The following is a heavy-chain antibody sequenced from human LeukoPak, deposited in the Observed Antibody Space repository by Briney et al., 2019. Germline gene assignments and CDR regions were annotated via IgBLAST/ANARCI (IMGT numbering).Heavy chain of an antibody. CDR3: ARVRDSNYFFYYYYYYMDV. V-gene: IGHV3-30*19. CDR1: GFTFSSYG. CDR2: ISYDGSNK. Sequence: GGSLRLSCAASGFTFSSYGMHWVRQAPGKGLEWVAVISYDGSNKYYADSVKGRFTISRDNSKNTLYLQMNSLRAEDTAVYYCARVRDSNYFFYYYYYYMDVWGKGTTVTVSS. D-gene: IGHD4-11*01. J-gene: IGHJ6*03.